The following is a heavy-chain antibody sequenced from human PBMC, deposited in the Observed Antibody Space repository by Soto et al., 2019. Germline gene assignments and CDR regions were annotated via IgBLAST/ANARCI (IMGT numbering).Heavy chain of an antibody. CDR1: GGSISSSSYY. J-gene: IGHJ3*02. CDR2: IYYSGST. V-gene: IGHV4-39*01. Sequence: QLQLQESGPGLVKPSETLSLTCTVSGGSISSSSYYWGWIRQPPGKGLEWVGSIYYSGSTYYNPSRKRRVTISVDTSKNQFSLKLSSVTAADTAVYYCARSVRFLEWLLSSPNAFDIWGQGTMVTVSS. D-gene: IGHD3-3*01. CDR3: ARSVRFLEWLLSSPNAFDI.